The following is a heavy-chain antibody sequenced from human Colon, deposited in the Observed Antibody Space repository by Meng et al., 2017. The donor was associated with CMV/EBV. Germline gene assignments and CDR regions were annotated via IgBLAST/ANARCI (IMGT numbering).Heavy chain of an antibody. CDR1: GFPFSDYG. J-gene: IGHJ4*02. Sequence: GESLKISCAASGFPFSDYGIHWVRQAPGKGLEWVAFIRYDGSNKYYADSVKGRFTISRDNSKNTLYLQMNSLRAEDTAVYYCAKPRRTIFGVVPSPPDYWGQGTLVTVSS. V-gene: IGHV3-30*02. CDR2: IRYDGSNK. CDR3: AKPRRTIFGVVPSPPDY. D-gene: IGHD3-3*01.